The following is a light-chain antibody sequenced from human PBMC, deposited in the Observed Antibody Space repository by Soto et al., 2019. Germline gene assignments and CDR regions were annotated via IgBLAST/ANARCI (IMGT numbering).Light chain of an antibody. Sequence: IQMTQPPSSLFASVGDRDTITCQATQDINIYLNWYQQKPGKAPNRLIYDASNLEIGVPSRFSGSGSGTHFTFTISSLQTEDIGTYYCQQYDILPITFGRGTRLEIK. CDR1: QDINIY. CDR2: DAS. J-gene: IGKJ5*01. V-gene: IGKV1-33*01. CDR3: QQYDILPIT.